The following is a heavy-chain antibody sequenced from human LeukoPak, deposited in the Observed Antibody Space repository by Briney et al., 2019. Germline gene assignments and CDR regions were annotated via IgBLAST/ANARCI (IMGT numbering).Heavy chain of an antibody. CDR3: AKPRQYSGNIEAFDI. CDR2: ISHSGRTI. CDR1: GFTFSDYN. D-gene: IGHD1/OR15-1a*01. V-gene: IGHV3-11*01. J-gene: IGHJ3*02. Sequence: GGSPRLSCAASGFTFSDYNMNWIRQAPGKGLEWISYISHSGRTIYDADSVKGRFTISRDNAKNSLYLQMNSLRAEDTAVYYCAKPRQYSGNIEAFDIWGQGTMVTVSS.